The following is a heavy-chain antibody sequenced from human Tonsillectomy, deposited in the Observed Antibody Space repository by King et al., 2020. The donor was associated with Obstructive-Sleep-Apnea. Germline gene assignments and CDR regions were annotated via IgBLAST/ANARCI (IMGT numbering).Heavy chain of an antibody. V-gene: IGHV3-21*01. CDR1: GFTFSSYS. Sequence: VQLVESGGGLVKPGGSLRLSCAASGFTFSSYSMNWVRQAPGKGLEWVSSISSSSSYIYYEDSVKGRFTISRDNAKNSLYLQMNSLRAEDTAVYYCASLDYYDSSGPFDYWGQGTLVTVSS. CDR2: ISSSSSYI. D-gene: IGHD3-22*01. J-gene: IGHJ4*02. CDR3: ASLDYYDSSGPFDY.